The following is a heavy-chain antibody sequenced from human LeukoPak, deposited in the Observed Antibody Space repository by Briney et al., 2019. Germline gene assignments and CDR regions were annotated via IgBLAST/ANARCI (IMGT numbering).Heavy chain of an antibody. CDR2: INGNGGGK. CDR1: GFTFSSYA. V-gene: IGHV3-23*01. Sequence: WGSLRLSCAASGFTFSSYARIWIRQAPGKGLEWVSTINGNGGGKYYADSMKGRFTISRDNSKNTLYLQTDSLRDEDTDVYYCAKEHWLIHGPYYGMDVWGQGTTVTVSS. D-gene: IGHD6-19*01. CDR3: AKEHWLIHGPYYGMDV. J-gene: IGHJ6*02.